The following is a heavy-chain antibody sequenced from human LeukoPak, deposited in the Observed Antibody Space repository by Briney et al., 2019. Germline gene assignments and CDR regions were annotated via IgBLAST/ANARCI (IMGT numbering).Heavy chain of an antibody. CDR2: ISGSGGST. CDR3: AKEDIVVVVAATNFDY. CDR1: GFTFSSYA. Sequence: TGGSLRLSCAASGFTFSSYAMSWVRQAPGKGLEWVSAISGSGGSTYYADSVKGRFTISRDNSKNTLYLQMNSLRAEETAVYYCAKEDIVVVVAATNFDYWGQGTLVTVSS. V-gene: IGHV3-23*01. D-gene: IGHD2-15*01. J-gene: IGHJ4*02.